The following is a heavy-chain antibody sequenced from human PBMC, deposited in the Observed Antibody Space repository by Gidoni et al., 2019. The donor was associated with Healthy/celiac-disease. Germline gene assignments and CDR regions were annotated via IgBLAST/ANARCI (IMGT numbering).Heavy chain of an antibody. CDR2: IYHSGST. CDR3: ARGWLVDAFDI. CDR1: GYSISSGYY. Sequence: QVQLQESGPGLVKPSETLSLTCAVSGYSISSGYYWGWIRQPPGKGLEWIGSIYHSGSTYYNPSLKSRVTISVDTSKNQFSLKLSSVTAADTAVYYCARGWLVDAFDIWGQGTMVTVSS. V-gene: IGHV4-38-2*01. J-gene: IGHJ3*02. D-gene: IGHD6-19*01.